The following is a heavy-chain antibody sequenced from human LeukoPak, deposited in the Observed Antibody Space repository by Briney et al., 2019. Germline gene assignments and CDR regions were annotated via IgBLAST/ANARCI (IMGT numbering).Heavy chain of an antibody. CDR3: ASYPSSSPPFDY. Sequence: ASVKVSCKASGYTFTGYYMHWVRQAPGQAFEWMGWINPNTGDTNYAQKFQGRVTMTRDTTISAAFMELTRLTSDDTAVYYCASYPSSSPPFDYWGQGTLSPSPQ. J-gene: IGHJ4*02. CDR1: GYTFTGYY. D-gene: IGHD6-6*01. CDR2: INPNTGDT. V-gene: IGHV1-2*02.